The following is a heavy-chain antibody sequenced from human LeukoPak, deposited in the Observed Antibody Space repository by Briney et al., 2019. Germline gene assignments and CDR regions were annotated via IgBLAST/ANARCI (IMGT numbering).Heavy chain of an antibody. J-gene: IGHJ6*03. V-gene: IGHV3-23*01. CDR3: AKGAKRLGYCSGGTCYSNYDYYYMDV. D-gene: IGHD2-15*01. CDR1: GFTFSSYA. CDR2: MSGSGEST. Sequence: GGSLRLSCAASGFTFSSYAMSWVRQAPGKGLEWVSDMSGSGESTYYADSVKGRFTISRDNSKNTLYLQMNSLRAEDTAVYYCAKGAKRLGYCSGGTCYSNYDYYYMDVWGKGTTVTISS.